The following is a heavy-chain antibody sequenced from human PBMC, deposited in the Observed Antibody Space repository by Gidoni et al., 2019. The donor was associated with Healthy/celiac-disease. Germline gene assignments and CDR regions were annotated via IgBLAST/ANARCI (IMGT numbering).Heavy chain of an antibody. V-gene: IGHV4-59*01. D-gene: IGHD4-17*01. Sequence: QVQLQESGPGLVKPSETLSLTCTVSGGSISSYYWSWIRQPPGKGLEWIGYIYYSGSTNYNPSLKSRVTISVDTSKNQFSLKLSSVTAADTAVYYCARAGYGDSLYYFDYWGQGTLVTVSS. CDR3: ARAGYGDSLYYFDY. CDR1: GGSISSYY. CDR2: IYYSGST. J-gene: IGHJ4*02.